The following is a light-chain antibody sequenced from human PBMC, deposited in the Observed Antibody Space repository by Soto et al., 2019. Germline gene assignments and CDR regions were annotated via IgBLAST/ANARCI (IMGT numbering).Light chain of an antibody. J-gene: IGLJ1*01. CDR3: SSYAGSNNYV. Sequence: QSALTQPPSASGSPGQSVTISCTGTSSYIGGYNYVSWYQQHPGKAPKLMIYEVSKRPSGVPDRFSGSKSGNTASLTVSGLQAEDEADYYCSSYAGSNNYVFVSGTKVTVL. V-gene: IGLV2-8*01. CDR1: SSYIGGYNY. CDR2: EVS.